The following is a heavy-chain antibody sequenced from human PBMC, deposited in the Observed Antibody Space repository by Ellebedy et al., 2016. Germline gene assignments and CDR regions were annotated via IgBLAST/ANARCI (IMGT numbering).Heavy chain of an antibody. J-gene: IGHJ2*01. V-gene: IGHV3-11*01. D-gene: IGHD4/OR15-4a*01. Sequence: GESLKISXAASGFTFSVYYMSWIRQAPGKGLEWVSYISSSVSTIYYADSVRGRFTISRDNAKNSLYLQMNSLRAEDTAVYYCARDQVLWYFDLWGRGTLVTVSS. CDR1: GFTFSVYY. CDR3: ARDQVLWYFDL. CDR2: ISSSVSTI.